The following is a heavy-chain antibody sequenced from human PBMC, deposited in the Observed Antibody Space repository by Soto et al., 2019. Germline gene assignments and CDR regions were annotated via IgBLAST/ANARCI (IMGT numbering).Heavy chain of an antibody. Sequence: WASVKVSCKASGGTFSSYAISWVRQAPGQGLEWMGGIIPIFGTANYAQKFQGRVTITADESTSTAYMELSSLRSEDTAVYYCARGRSTKGDYYGMDVWGQGTTVTVSS. CDR1: GGTFSSYA. V-gene: IGHV1-69*13. CDR2: IIPIFGTA. J-gene: IGHJ6*02. CDR3: ARGRSTKGDYYGMDV.